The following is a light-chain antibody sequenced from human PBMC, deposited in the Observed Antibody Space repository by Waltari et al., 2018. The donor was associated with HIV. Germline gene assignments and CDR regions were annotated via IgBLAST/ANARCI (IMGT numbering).Light chain of an antibody. CDR3: QTWGTGIWV. CDR1: SGHSNYA. Sequence: QLVLMQSPNASASLAAAVKVPCTLRSGHSNYAIAWHQQQPEKAPRYLMKLNSDGSHSKGGGIPDRFSGSSSGAERYLTISSLQSEDEADYYCQTWGTGIWVFGGGTKLTVL. J-gene: IGLJ3*02. CDR2: LNSDGSH. V-gene: IGLV4-69*01.